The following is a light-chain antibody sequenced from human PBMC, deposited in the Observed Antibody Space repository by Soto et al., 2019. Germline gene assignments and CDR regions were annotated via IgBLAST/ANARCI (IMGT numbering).Light chain of an antibody. CDR2: DVS. CDR3: SSYTSSSTPVV. CDR1: SSDDGGYNN. J-gene: IGLJ2*01. Sequence: SALTQPASVSGSPGQSITISCTGTSSDDGGYNNVSWYQQHPGKAPKLMIYDVSNRPSGVSNRFSGSKSGNTASLTISGLQAEDEADYYCSSYTSSSTPVVFGGGTKLTVL. V-gene: IGLV2-14*01.